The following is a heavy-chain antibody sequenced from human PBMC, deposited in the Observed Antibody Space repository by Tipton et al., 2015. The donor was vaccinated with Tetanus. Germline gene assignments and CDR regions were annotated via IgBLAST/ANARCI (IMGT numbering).Heavy chain of an antibody. CDR3: ARGAAAGMQGLDN. CDR2: ISLSSTYI. J-gene: IGHJ1*01. V-gene: IGHV3-21*04. CDR1: GGSISSDAHY. Sequence: LSLTCTVSGGSISSDAHYWSWIRQAPGKGLEWVSSISLSSTYIHYTDSVEGRFTISRDNAKNTLFLQMNSLRSDDTAVYYCARGAAAGMQGLDNWGQGTLVTVSS. D-gene: IGHD6-25*01.